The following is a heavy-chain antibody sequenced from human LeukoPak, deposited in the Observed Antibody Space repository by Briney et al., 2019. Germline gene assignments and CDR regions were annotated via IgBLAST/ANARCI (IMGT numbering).Heavy chain of an antibody. CDR2: IWFDGSNK. D-gene: IGHD3-22*01. Sequence: GGSLRLSCAASGFTFSSYGMHWVRQAPGKGLEWVALIWFDGSNKYYADSVKGRFTISRDNSKNTLYLQMNSLRAEDTAVYYCAKDRVDVSDYYDRSGYFLGYFDYWGQGTLVTVSS. CDR1: GFTFSSYG. V-gene: IGHV3-30*02. J-gene: IGHJ4*02. CDR3: AKDRVDVSDYYDRSGYFLGYFDY.